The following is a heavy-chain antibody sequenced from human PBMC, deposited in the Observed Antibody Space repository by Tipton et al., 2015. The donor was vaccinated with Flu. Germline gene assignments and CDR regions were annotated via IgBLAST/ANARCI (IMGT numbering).Heavy chain of an antibody. V-gene: IGHV3-30*02. CDR2: IRYDAQAI. Sequence: SLRLSCAASGFTLGHYGMHWVRQTPGKGLEWVAYIRYDAQAIFYADSVKGRLTVSRDNFKNTLFLQMNSLRAEDTALYYCAKVIPELVAGLDYWGQGTLVTVSS. CDR3: AKVIPELVAGLDY. D-gene: IGHD6-19*01. CDR1: GFTLGHYG. J-gene: IGHJ4*02.